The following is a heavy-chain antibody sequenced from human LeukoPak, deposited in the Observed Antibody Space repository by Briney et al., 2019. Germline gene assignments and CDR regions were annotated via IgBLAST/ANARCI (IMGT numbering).Heavy chain of an antibody. CDR1: GYTFTSYG. J-gene: IGHJ6*03. CDR3: ARRDLVPATIHYYYYMDV. CDR2: ISAYNGNT. Sequence: GASVKVSCKASGYTFTSYGISWVRQAPGQGLEWMGWISAYNGNTNYAQKLQGRGTMTTDTSTSTAYMELRSLRSDDTAVYYCARRDLVPATIHYYYYMDVWGKGTTVTISS. V-gene: IGHV1-18*01. D-gene: IGHD2-2*01.